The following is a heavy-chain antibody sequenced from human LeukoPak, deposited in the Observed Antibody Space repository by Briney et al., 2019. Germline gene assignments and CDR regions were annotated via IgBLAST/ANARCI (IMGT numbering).Heavy chain of an antibody. CDR2: INSGGSST. J-gene: IGHJ3*02. CDR1: GFTFSSYW. D-gene: IGHD2-2*01. V-gene: IGHV3-74*01. CDR3: SGHAAAGDGFDI. Sequence: PGGSLTLSCAASGFTFSSYWMNWVRQAPGKGLLWVSRINSGGSSTTYADSVKGRFTISRDNAKNTLYLQINSLKAEDTAVYYCSGHAAAGDGFDIWGQGTMVTVSS.